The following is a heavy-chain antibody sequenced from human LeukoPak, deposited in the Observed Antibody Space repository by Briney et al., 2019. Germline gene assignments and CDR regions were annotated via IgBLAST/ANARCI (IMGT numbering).Heavy chain of an antibody. CDR1: GYPFLSYG. Sequence: ASVRVSCKASGYPFLSYGINWVRQAPGQGLEWLGWIGTYSANTAYAPSFQGRVTMTTDTSTSTVYMELRSLTSDDTAMYYCAIDGGPWGQGTLVTVSS. CDR3: AIDGGP. CDR2: IGTYSANT. D-gene: IGHD3-16*01. V-gene: IGHV1-18*01. J-gene: IGHJ5*02.